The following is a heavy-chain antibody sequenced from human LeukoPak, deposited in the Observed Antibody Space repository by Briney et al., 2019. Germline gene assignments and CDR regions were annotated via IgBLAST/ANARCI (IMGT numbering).Heavy chain of an antibody. Sequence: SETLSLTCTVSGASLSLYYWSWIRQPPGKGLEWIGYIYYSGSTNYNPSLKSRVTISVDTSKNQFSLKLSSVTAADTAVYYCARDPSRWLVGDAFDIWGQGTMVTVSS. CDR3: ARDPSRWLVGDAFDI. J-gene: IGHJ3*02. D-gene: IGHD3-22*01. V-gene: IGHV4-59*01. CDR2: IYYSGST. CDR1: GASLSLYY.